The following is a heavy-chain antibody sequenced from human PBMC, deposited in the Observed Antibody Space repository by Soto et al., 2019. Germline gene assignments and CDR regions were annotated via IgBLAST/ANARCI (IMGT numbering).Heavy chain of an antibody. CDR2: ISGSGRTT. V-gene: IGHV3-23*01. Sequence: GGSLILSCAASGFTFSSYAMTWVRQAPQKGLEWVSGISGSGRTTYYADSVKGRFTISRDNSKNTLYLQMNSLRVDDTAIYFWSAKGGCYYSSDYWGQGSLVTVYS. J-gene: IGHJ4*02. CDR1: GFTFSSYA. CDR3: SAKGGCYYSSDY. D-gene: IGHD2-21*02.